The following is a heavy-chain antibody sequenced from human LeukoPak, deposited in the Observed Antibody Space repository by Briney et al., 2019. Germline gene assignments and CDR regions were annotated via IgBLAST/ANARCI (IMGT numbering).Heavy chain of an antibody. D-gene: IGHD2-2*01. CDR1: GFMFSNYG. CDR2: ISAYNGNT. V-gene: IGHV1-18*04. Sequence: ASVKVSCKASGFMFSNYGIIWVRQAHGQGFEWLGWISAYNGNTNYAQKLQGRVTMTTDTSTSTAYMELRSLRSDDTAVYYCARGEGVVVPAAVAEYFQHWGQGTLVTVSS. CDR3: ARGEGVVVPAAVAEYFQH. J-gene: IGHJ1*01.